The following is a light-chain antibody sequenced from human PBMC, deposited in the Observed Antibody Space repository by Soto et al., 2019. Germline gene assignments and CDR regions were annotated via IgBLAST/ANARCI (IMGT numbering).Light chain of an antibody. V-gene: IGKV3-15*01. CDR2: GAS. J-gene: IGKJ4*01. Sequence: EIVRTQSPATLSVSPGERATLSCRARQSVSSNLAWYQQKPGQAPRLLIYGASTRATGIPARFSGSGSGTEFTLTISSLQSEDFAVYYCQQYNNWPLTFGGGTQVEIK. CDR1: QSVSSN. CDR3: QQYNNWPLT.